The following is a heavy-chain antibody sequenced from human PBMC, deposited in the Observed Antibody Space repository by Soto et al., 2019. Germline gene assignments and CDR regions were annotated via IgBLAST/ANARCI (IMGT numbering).Heavy chain of an antibody. D-gene: IGHD6-13*01. CDR3: ARDDREAAAGTTYYFDY. J-gene: IGHJ4*02. CDR2: ISPYDGNT. V-gene: IGHV1-18*01. CDR1: GYIFTNYG. Sequence: QVQLVQSEAEVKKPGATAKVSCEASGYIFTNYGLSWVRQAPGQGLEWMALISPYDGNTHYAQNLQGRVTVTTDTSTSTAYMELSSLRSDDTAVYFCARDDREAAAGTTYYFDYWGQGTLVTVSS.